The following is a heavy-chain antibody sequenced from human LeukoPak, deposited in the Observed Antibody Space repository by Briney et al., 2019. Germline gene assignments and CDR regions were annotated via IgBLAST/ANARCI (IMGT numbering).Heavy chain of an antibody. D-gene: IGHD2-2*02. CDR3: ARNGVDCSSTTCYISDY. CDR2: ISYDGSNK. Sequence: SGGSLRLSCAASGFTFSSYAMHWVRQAPGKGLEWVAVISYDGSNKYYADSVKGRFTISRDNSKNTLYLQMDSLRAEDTAVYYCARNGVDCSSTTCYISDYWGQGTLVTVSS. V-gene: IGHV3-30-3*01. CDR1: GFTFSSYA. J-gene: IGHJ4*02.